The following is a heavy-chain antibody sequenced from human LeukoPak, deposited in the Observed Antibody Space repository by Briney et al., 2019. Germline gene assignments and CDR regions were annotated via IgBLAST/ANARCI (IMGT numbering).Heavy chain of an antibody. J-gene: IGHJ4*02. CDR2: INSDGSIT. CDR1: GFTFSSYW. CDR3: ASSTQISKYADY. V-gene: IGHV3-74*01. D-gene: IGHD2-2*01. Sequence: PGGSLTLSCAASGFTFSSYWMHWVRQAPGKGLVWVSRINSDGSITTYADSVRGRFTISRDNAKSTLYLQMNSLRAEDTAVYYCASSTQISKYADYWGQGALVTVSS.